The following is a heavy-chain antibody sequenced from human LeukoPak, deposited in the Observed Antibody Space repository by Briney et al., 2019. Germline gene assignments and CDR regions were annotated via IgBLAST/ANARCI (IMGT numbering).Heavy chain of an antibody. CDR3: ARDPYNGDYGDFYYYYMDV. J-gene: IGHJ6*03. V-gene: IGHV3-48*02. CDR1: GFTFSSYG. Sequence: GGSLRLSCAASGFTFSSYGMTWVRQAPGKGLEWVSYISSSSSTIYYADSVKGRFTISRDNAKNSLYLQLNSLRDEDTAIYYCARDPYNGDYGDFYYYYMDVWGKGTTVTISS. D-gene: IGHD3-16*01. CDR2: ISSSSSTI.